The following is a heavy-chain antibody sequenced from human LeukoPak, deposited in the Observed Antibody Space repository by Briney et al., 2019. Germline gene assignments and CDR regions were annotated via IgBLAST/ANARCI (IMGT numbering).Heavy chain of an antibody. Sequence: PGRSLRLSCAASGFTFDDYAMHWVRQAPGKGPEWVSGISWNSGSIGYADSVKGRFTISRDNAKNSLYLQMNSLRAEDTALYYCAKGKWLVSALPDYWGQGTLVTVSS. J-gene: IGHJ4*02. V-gene: IGHV3-9*01. D-gene: IGHD6-19*01. CDR3: AKGKWLVSALPDY. CDR2: ISWNSGSI. CDR1: GFTFDDYA.